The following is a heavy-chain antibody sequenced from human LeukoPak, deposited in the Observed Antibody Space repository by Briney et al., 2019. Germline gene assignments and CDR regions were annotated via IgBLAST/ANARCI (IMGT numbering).Heavy chain of an antibody. Sequence: RASVKVSCKASGYTFSSYGISRVRQAPGQGLEWMGWISAYNDNANYAQKFQGRVTMTTDASTSTGYMELRGLRSDDTAVYYCARLDTAMVYWYFDLWGRGTLVTVSS. CDR3: ARLDTAMVYWYFDL. CDR2: ISAYNDNA. V-gene: IGHV1-18*01. J-gene: IGHJ2*01. CDR1: GYTFSSYG. D-gene: IGHD5-18*01.